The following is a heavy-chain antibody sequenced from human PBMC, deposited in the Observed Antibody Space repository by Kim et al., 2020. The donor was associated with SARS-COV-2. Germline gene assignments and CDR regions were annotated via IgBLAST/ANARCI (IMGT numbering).Heavy chain of an antibody. D-gene: IGHD3-3*01. J-gene: IGHJ6*02. Sequence: GRFTISGDNSKNTLYLQMTSLRAEDTAVYYCAADFTIFGVVITHYYGMDVWGQGTTVTVSS. V-gene: IGHV3-23*01. CDR3: AADFTIFGVVITHYYGMDV.